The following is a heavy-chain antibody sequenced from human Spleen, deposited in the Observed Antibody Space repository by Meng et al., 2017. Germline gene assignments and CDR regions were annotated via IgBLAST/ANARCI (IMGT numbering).Heavy chain of an antibody. D-gene: IGHD3-10*01. CDR3: AKVTSGEWFDP. J-gene: IGHJ5*02. V-gene: IGHV3-30*07. CDR2: ISYDGSNK. CDR1: GFTFSSYA. Sequence: GESLKISCAASGFTFSSYAMHWVRQAPGKGLEWVAVISYDGSNKYYADSVKGRFTISRDNSKNTLYLQMNSLRAEDTAVYYCAKVTSGEWFDPWGQGILVTVSS.